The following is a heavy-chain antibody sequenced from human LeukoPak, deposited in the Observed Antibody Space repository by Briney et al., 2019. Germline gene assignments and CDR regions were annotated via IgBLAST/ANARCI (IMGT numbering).Heavy chain of an antibody. D-gene: IGHD3-22*01. CDR1: GFTFSSYA. CDR2: ISSNGGST. Sequence: GGSLRLSCASSGFTFSSYAMHWVRQAPGKGLEYVSAISSNGGSTYYANSVKGRFTISRDNSKNTLYLQMGSLRAEDMAVYYCARESYYDSSGFDDAFDIWGQGTMVTVSS. V-gene: IGHV3-64*01. J-gene: IGHJ3*02. CDR3: ARESYYDSSGFDDAFDI.